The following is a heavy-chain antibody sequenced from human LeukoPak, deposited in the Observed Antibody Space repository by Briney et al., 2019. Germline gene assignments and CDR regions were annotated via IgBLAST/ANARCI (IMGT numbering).Heavy chain of an antibody. V-gene: IGHV4-39*07. J-gene: IGHJ4*02. CDR2: IYHSGST. CDR1: GGSIISSSFW. Sequence: SETLSLTCTVSGGSIISSSFWWGWIRQPPWKGLEWIGEIYHSGSTNYNPSLRSRVTISVDKSKNQFSLKLSSVTAADTAVYYCATEGSIAAAGLLYWGQGTLVTVSS. D-gene: IGHD6-13*01. CDR3: ATEGSIAAAGLLY.